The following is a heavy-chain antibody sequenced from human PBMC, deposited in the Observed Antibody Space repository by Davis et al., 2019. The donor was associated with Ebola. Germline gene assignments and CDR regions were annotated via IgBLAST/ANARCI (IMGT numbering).Heavy chain of an antibody. D-gene: IGHD3-10*01. CDR3: ARDFGGLLWFGDPGVGIDP. V-gene: IGHV3-21*01. CDR1: GFTFSTYS. Sequence: GESLKISCAASGFTFSTYSMSWVRQAPGKGLEWVSSISSSSSYIYYADSVKGRFTISRDNAKNSLYLQMNSLRAEDTAVYYCARDFGGLLWFGDPGVGIDPWGQGTLVTVSS. J-gene: IGHJ5*02. CDR2: ISSSSSYI.